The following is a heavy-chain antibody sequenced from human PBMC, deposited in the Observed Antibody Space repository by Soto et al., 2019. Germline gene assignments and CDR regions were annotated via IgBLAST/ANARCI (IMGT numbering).Heavy chain of an antibody. CDR1: GVTFSNGW. V-gene: IGHV3-15*01. D-gene: IGHD2-2*01. CDR3: TTDGMACWGYCSSPRCLLAF. CDR2: IKSKTDGGTT. J-gene: IGHJ4*02. Sequence: GGSRRLSCAASGVTFSNGWMSGGRQAPGKGLEWVGRIKSKTDGGTTDYAAPVKGRFTISRDDSKNTLYLQMNSPKTEDTAVYYCTTDGMACWGYCSSPRCLLAFWGQRTPVTVSS.